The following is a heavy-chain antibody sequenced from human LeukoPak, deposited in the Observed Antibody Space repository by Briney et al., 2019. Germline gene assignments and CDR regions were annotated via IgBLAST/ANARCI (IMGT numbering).Heavy chain of an antibody. CDR3: AREYQLLCDFDY. D-gene: IGHD2-2*01. V-gene: IGHV4-39*02. CDR1: GGSLSSSSYY. J-gene: IGHJ4*02. CDR2: IYYSGST. Sequence: SETLSLTCTVSGGSLSSSSYYWGWIRQPPGKGLEWIGSIYYSGSTYYNPSLKSRVTISVDTSKNQFSLKLSSVTAADTAVYYCAREYQLLCDFDYWGQGTLVTVSS.